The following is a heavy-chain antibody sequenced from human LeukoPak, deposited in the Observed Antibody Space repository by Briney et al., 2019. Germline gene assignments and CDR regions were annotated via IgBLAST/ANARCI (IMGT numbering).Heavy chain of an antibody. D-gene: IGHD2-2*01. V-gene: IGHV1-18*04. CDR3: ARDFPTHDIVVVPAAKDYYYGMDV. CDR2: ISAYNGNT. J-gene: IGHJ6*04. CDR1: GYTFTSYG. Sequence: ASVKVSCKASGYTFTSYGISWVRQAPGQGLEWMGWISAYNGNTNYAQKLQGRVTMTTDTSTSTAYMELRSLRSDDTAVYYCARDFPTHDIVVVPAAKDYYYGMDVWGKGTTVTVS.